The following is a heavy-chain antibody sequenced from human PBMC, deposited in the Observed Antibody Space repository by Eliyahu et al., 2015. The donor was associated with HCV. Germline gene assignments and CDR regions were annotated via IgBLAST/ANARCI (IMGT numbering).Heavy chain of an antibody. CDR1: GFTFSSXG. J-gene: IGHJ4*02. Sequence: QVQLVESGGGVVQPGRSXXLXXAASGFTFSSXGXXWVRQAPGKGLGXVAVIWYDGSNKYYADSVKGRFTISRDNSKNTLYLQMNSLRAEDTAVYYCARDTTTGVDYWGQGTLVTVSS. D-gene: IGHD1-26*01. CDR2: IWYDGSNK. CDR3: ARDTTTGVDY. V-gene: IGHV3-33*01.